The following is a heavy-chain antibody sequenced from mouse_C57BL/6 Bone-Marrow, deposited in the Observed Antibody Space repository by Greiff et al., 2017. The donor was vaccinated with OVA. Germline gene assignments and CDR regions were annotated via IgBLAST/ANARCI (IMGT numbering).Heavy chain of an antibody. Sequence: QVQLQQSGPGLVQPSQSLSITCTVSGFSLTSYGVHWVRQSPGKGLEWLGVIWRGGSTDYNAAFMSRLSITKDNSKSQVFFKMNSLQADDTAIYYCAKRGPYYYGSRGGLYYAMDYWGQGTSVTVSS. V-gene: IGHV2-5*01. J-gene: IGHJ4*01. CDR2: IWRGGST. D-gene: IGHD1-1*01. CDR3: AKRGPYYYGSRGGLYYAMDY. CDR1: GFSLTSYG.